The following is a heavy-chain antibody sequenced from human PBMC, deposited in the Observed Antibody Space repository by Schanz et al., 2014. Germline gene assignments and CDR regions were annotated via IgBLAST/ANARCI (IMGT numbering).Heavy chain of an antibody. V-gene: IGHV3-23*01. Sequence: EVQLLESGGGLVQPGGSLRLSCAASGFTFSSYAMSWVRQAPGKGPEWVSALSGSGGSTYYADSVKGRFTISRDNSENTLYLQMNTLRAEDTAVYYCARDRGYCSGGSCLTFDYWGQGTLVTVSS. CDR1: GFTFSSYA. J-gene: IGHJ4*02. D-gene: IGHD2-15*01. CDR3: ARDRGYCSGGSCLTFDY. CDR2: LSGSGGST.